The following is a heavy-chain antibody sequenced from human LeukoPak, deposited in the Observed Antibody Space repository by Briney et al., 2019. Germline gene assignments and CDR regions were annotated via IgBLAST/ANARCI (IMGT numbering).Heavy chain of an antibody. CDR3: ARQKLYQLPSLTINRFDP. CDR1: GGTFSSYS. V-gene: IGHV1-69*05. CDR2: IIPIFGTV. J-gene: IGHJ5*02. Sequence: ASVKLSCKASGGTFSSYSISWVRQAPGQGLERMGGIIPIFGTVNYAQKVQGRVTITTDESTSTAYMELSSLRSKDTAVYYCARQKLYQLPSLTINRFDPWGQGTLVTVSS. D-gene: IGHD2-2*01.